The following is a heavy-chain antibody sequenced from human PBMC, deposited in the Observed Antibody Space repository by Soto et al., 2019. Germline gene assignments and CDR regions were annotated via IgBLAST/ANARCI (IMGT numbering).Heavy chain of an antibody. J-gene: IGHJ6*02. CDR3: ARDGRVATIGGSYYYGMDV. D-gene: IGHD5-12*01. CDR1: GFTVSSNY. V-gene: IGHV3-53*01. CDR2: IYSGGST. Sequence: GGSLRLSCAASGFTVSSNYMSWVRQAPGKGLEWVSVIYSGGSTYYADSVKGRFTISRDNSKNTLYLQMNSLRAEDTAVYYCARDGRVATIGGSYYYGMDVWGQGTTVTVSS.